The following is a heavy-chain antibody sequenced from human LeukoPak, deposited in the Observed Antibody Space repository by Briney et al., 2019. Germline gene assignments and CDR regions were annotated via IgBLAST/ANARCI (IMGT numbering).Heavy chain of an antibody. J-gene: IGHJ4*02. Sequence: GGSLRLSCAASGFTFSSYAMSWVRQAPGKGLEWVSSITSSGAPTYYADSVKGRFTISRDNSDHPLYLQMNSLRAEDTAVYYCAKDRPNYYGSNGHYYKLNGDCWGQGTLVTVSS. D-gene: IGHD3-22*01. CDR3: AKDRPNYYGSNGHYYKLNGDC. CDR1: GFTFSSYA. CDR2: ITSSGAPT. V-gene: IGHV3-23*01.